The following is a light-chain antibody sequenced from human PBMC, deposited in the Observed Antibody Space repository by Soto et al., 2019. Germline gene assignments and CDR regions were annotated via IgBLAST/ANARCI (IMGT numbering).Light chain of an antibody. Sequence: EIVLTQSPGTLSLSPGERATLSCRASQSVSSSYLAWYQQKPGQAPRLLIYGASSRATGIPDRFSGSGSGTDFTLTISSLQPEDFAVYFCHQFDDSPFTFGPGTKVDIK. CDR3: HQFDDSPFT. J-gene: IGKJ3*01. CDR2: GAS. CDR1: QSVSSSY. V-gene: IGKV3-20*01.